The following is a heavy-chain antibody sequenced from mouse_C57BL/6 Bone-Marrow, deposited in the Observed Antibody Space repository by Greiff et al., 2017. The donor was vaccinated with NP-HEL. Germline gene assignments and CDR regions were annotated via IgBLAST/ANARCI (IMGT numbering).Heavy chain of an antibody. Sequence: QVHVKQPGAELVKPGASVKVSCKASGYTFTSYWMHWVKQRPGQGLEWIGRIHPSDSDTNYNQKFKGKATLTVDKSSSTAYMQLSSLTSEDSAVYYCAIDGCAPVSFDYWGQGTTLTVSS. D-gene: IGHD2-3*01. V-gene: IGHV1-74*01. CDR3: AIDGCAPVSFDY. CDR2: IHPSDSDT. CDR1: GYTFTSYW. J-gene: IGHJ2*01.